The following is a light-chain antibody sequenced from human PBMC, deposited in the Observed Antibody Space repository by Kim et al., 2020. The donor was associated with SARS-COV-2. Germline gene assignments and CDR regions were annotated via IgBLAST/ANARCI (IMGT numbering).Light chain of an antibody. CDR3: QQYDSSPQN. J-gene: IGKJ1*01. CDR2: GAS. CDR1: QSVSSSY. Sequence: EIVLTQSPGTLSLSLGERATLSCRASQSVSSSYLAWYQQKPGQAPRLLIYGASSRATGIPDRFSGSGSGTDFTLTINRLEPEDFAVYYWQQYDSSPQNFGQGTKV. V-gene: IGKV3-20*01.